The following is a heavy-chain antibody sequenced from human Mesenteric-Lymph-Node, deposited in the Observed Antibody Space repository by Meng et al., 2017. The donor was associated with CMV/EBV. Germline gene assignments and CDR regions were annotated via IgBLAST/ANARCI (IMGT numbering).Heavy chain of an antibody. V-gene: IGHV3-21*01. Sequence: GGSLRLSCTVSGGSISSGGYYWSWIRQAPGKGLEWVSSISSSSSYIYYADSVKGRFTISRDNAKNSLYLQMNSLRAEDTAVYYCARDAPLKWELPPQYYFDYWGQGTLVTVSS. J-gene: IGHJ4*02. D-gene: IGHD1-26*01. CDR2: ISSSSSYI. CDR3: ARDAPLKWELPPQYYFDY. CDR1: GGSISSGGYY.